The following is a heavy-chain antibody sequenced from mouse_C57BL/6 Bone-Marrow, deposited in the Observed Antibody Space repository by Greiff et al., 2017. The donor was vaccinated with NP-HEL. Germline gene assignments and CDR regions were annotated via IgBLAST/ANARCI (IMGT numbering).Heavy chain of an antibody. J-gene: IGHJ3*01. D-gene: IGHD2-4*01. Sequence: QVQLQQSGAGLAKSGASVKLSCKASGYTFTSYWMHWVKQRPGQGLEWIGYINPSSGYTKYNQKFKDKATLTADKSSSTAYMQLSSLTYEDSAVYYCASYDYDMFAYWGQGTLVTVSA. V-gene: IGHV1-7*01. CDR1: GYTFTSYW. CDR3: ASYDYDMFAY. CDR2: INPSSGYT.